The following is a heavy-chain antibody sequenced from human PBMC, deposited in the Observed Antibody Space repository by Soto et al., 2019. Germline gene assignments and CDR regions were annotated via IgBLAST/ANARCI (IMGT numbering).Heavy chain of an antibody. Sequence: EVQVLESGGGLVQPGGSLRLSCAASGFTFSSYAMNWVRQAPGKGLEWVSVISGSGGSTYYADSVKGRFTISRDNSKNSLYMQMNSLRSEATAVYYCSRRSSGWYFEFCGQGTMVTVSS. J-gene: IGHJ4*02. CDR3: SRRSSGWYFEF. CDR2: ISGSGGST. D-gene: IGHD6-19*01. V-gene: IGHV3-23*01. CDR1: GFTFSSYA.